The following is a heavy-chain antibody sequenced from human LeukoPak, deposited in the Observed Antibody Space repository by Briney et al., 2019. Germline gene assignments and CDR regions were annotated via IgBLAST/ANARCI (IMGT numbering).Heavy chain of an antibody. CDR2: ISYDGSNK. CDR3: ARDFCSSTSCRFDY. V-gene: IGHV3-30*07. CDR1: GFTFSSYA. D-gene: IGHD2-2*01. J-gene: IGHJ4*02. Sequence: PGRSLRLSCAASGFTFSSYAMHWVRQAPGKGLERVAVISYDGSNKYYADSVKGRFTISRDNAKNSLYLQMNSLRAEDTAVYYCARDFCSSTSCRFDYWGQGTLVTVSS.